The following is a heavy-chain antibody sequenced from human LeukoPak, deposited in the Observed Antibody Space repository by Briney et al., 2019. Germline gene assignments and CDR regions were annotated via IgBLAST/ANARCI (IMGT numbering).Heavy chain of an antibody. CDR2: INSDGSST. J-gene: IGHJ3*02. Sequence: GGSLRLSCAASGFTFSSYWMHWVRQAPGKGLVWVSRINSDGSSTSYADSVKGRFTISRDNAKNTLYLQMNSLRAEDTAVYYCTREKDYYDGSGYYRDAFDIWGQGTKVTASS. CDR1: GFTFSSYW. V-gene: IGHV3-74*01. D-gene: IGHD3-22*01. CDR3: TREKDYYDGSGYYRDAFDI.